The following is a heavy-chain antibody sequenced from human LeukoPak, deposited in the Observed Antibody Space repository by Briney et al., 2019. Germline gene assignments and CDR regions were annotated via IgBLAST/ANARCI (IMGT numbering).Heavy chain of an antibody. CDR1: GGSISSSNW. D-gene: IGHD6-6*01. CDR2: IYHSGST. Sequence: PSETLSLTCAVSGGSISSSNWWSWVRQPPGKGLEWIGEIYHSGSTNYNPSLKSRVTISVDTSKNQFSLKLSSVTAADTAVYYCARDTYYSSSSGFDYWGQGTLVTVSS. V-gene: IGHV4-4*02. J-gene: IGHJ4*02. CDR3: ARDTYYSSSSGFDY.